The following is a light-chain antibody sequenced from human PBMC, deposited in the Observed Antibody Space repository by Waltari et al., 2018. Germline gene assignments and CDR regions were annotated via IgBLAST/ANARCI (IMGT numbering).Light chain of an antibody. V-gene: IGKV1-33*01. CDR2: ASS. J-gene: IGKJ4*01. CDR1: QDISNY. CDR3: QQHDNLPLA. Sequence: EIQMTQSPSSLSTSVGDRVTITSQTSQDISNYLNWYQQKPGKAPKLLIYASSNLETGVPSRFSGSGSGTNFTFTISSLQPEDIATYYCQQHDNLPLAFGGGTKVEIK.